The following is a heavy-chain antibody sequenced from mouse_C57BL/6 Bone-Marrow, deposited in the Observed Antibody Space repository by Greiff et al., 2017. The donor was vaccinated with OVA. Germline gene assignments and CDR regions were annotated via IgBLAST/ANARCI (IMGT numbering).Heavy chain of an antibody. J-gene: IGHJ3*01. CDR3: ARGGDYDRGGPVAY. V-gene: IGHV1-64*01. CDR2: IHPNSGST. Sequence: QVQLQQPGAALVKPGASVKLSCKASGSTFTSYWMHWVKQRPGQGLEWIGMIHPNSGSTNYNEKFKSKATLNVDTSSSTAYMQLSSLTSEDSAVYYWARGGDYDRGGPVAYWGQGTLVTVSA. D-gene: IGHD2-4*01. CDR1: GSTFTSYW.